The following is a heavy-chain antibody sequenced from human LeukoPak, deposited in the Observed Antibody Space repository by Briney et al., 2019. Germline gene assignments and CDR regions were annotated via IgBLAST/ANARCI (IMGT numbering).Heavy chain of an antibody. J-gene: IGHJ4*02. V-gene: IGHV3-30*14. Sequence: GGSLRLSCEASGFTFSTYPMHWVRQAPDKGLEWVAMISHHGSNEYYADSVKGRFTISRDNSKNTLYLQMNNPRVEETAIYYCARVHDTTGYYHYFDSWGQGTLVTVSS. CDR1: GFTFSTYP. D-gene: IGHD3-9*01. CDR3: ARVHDTTGYYHYFDS. CDR2: ISHHGSNE.